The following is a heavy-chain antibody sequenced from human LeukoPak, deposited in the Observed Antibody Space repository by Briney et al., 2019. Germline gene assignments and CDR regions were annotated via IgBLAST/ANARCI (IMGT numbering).Heavy chain of an antibody. Sequence: GESLKISCKGSGYSFTSYWIGWVRQMPGKGLEWMGIIYPGDSDTRYSPSFQGQVTISADKSITTAYLQWSSLQASDTAMYYCARHLTLVASDYWGQGTLVTVSS. D-gene: IGHD5-12*01. CDR3: ARHLTLVASDY. V-gene: IGHV5-51*01. J-gene: IGHJ4*02. CDR1: GYSFTSYW. CDR2: IYPGDSDT.